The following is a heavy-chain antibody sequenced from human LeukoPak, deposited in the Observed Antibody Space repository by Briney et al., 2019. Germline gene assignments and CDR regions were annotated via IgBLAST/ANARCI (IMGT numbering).Heavy chain of an antibody. CDR2: IRYDGSNK. D-gene: IGHD6-13*01. Sequence: PGGSLRLSCAASGFTFSSYGMHWVRQAPGKGREWVAFIRYDGSNKYYADSVKGRFTISRDNSKSTLYLQMNSLRAEDTAVYYCAKGSRIAAAGTVYFDYWGQGTLVTVSS. CDR1: GFTFSSYG. V-gene: IGHV3-30*02. CDR3: AKGSRIAAAGTVYFDY. J-gene: IGHJ4*02.